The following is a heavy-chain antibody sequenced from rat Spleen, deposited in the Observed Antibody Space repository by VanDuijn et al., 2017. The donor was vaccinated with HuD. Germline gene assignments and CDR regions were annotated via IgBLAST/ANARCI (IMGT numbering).Heavy chain of an antibody. D-gene: IGHD1-6*01. J-gene: IGHJ2*01. V-gene: IGHV5-7*01. CDR3: ARRHYGYTDYFDY. CDR1: GFTFSDYY. Sequence: EVQLAESGGGLVQPGRSLKLSCAASGFTFSDYYMAWVRQAPKKGLEWVAFISYDGSSTYYRDSVKGRFTISRDNAQSTLYLQMDSLRSEDTATYYCARRHYGYTDYFDYWGQGVMVTVSS. CDR2: ISYDGSST.